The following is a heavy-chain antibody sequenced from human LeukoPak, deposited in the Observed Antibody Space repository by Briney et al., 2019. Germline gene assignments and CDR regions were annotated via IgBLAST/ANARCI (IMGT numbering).Heavy chain of an antibody. CDR1: GFTFSSYA. CDR2: IIGAGGST. D-gene: IGHD2-21*02. CDR3: ARGAYQIVVVTAPTY. V-gene: IGHV3-23*01. Sequence: GGSLRLSCAASGFTFSSYAMNWVRQAPGRGLEWVSAIIGAGGSTYYADSVKGRFTISRDISKNTLYLQMTSLRAEDTAVYYCARGAYQIVVVTAPTYWGQGTLVTVSS. J-gene: IGHJ4*02.